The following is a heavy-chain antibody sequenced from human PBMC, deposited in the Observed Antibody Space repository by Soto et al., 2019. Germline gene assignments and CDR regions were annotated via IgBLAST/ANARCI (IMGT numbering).Heavy chain of an antibody. Sequence: SETLSLTCAVSGGSISSGGYSWIWIRQPPGKGLEWIGYIYHSGSTYYNPSLKSRVTISVDRSKNQFSLKLSSVTAADTAVYYCARDSPPVDYWGQGTLVTVSS. CDR2: IYHSGST. J-gene: IGHJ4*02. CDR1: GGSISSGGYS. CDR3: ARDSPPVDY. V-gene: IGHV4-30-2*01.